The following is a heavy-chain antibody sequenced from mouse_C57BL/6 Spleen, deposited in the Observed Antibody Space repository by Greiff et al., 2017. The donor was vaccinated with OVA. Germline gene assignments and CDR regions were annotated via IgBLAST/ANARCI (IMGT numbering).Heavy chain of an antibody. Sequence: EVQLQQSGPELVKPGASVKIPCKASGYTFTDYNMDWVKQSHGKSLEWIGDINPNNGGTIYNQKFKGKATLTVDKSSSTAYMELRSLTSEDTAVYYCARGRYGNYEAWFAYWGQGTLVTVSA. V-gene: IGHV1-18*01. D-gene: IGHD2-1*01. CDR3: ARGRYGNYEAWFAY. CDR2: INPNNGGT. J-gene: IGHJ3*01. CDR1: GYTFTDYN.